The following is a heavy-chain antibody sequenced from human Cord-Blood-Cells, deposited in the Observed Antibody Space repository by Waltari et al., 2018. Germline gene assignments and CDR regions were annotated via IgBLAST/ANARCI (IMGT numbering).Heavy chain of an antibody. CDR2: FDPEDGET. V-gene: IGHV1-24*01. CDR3: ATGIFEVAGFDY. CDR1: GSTLTELS. J-gene: IGHJ4*02. D-gene: IGHD6-19*01. Sequence: QVQLVQSGAEVKKPGASVKVSCKVSGSTLTELSMHWVLQAPGKGLEWMGGFDPEDGETIYAQKFQGRVTMTEDTSTDTAYMELSSLRSEDTAVYYCATGIFEVAGFDYWGQGTLVTVSS.